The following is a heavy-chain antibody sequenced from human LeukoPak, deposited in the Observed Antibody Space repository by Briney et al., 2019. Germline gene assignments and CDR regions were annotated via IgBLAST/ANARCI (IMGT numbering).Heavy chain of an antibody. V-gene: IGHV3-9*01. CDR2: ISWNSGSI. J-gene: IGHJ4*02. CDR1: GFTFDDYA. D-gene: IGHD6-13*01. CDR3: AKDSSSWYLTTFDY. Sequence: PSGRSLRLSCAASGFTFDDYAMHWVRQAPGKGLEWVSGISWNSGSIGYADSVKGRFTISRDNAKNSLYLQMNSLRAEDTALYYCAKDSSSWYLTTFDYWGQGTLVTVSS.